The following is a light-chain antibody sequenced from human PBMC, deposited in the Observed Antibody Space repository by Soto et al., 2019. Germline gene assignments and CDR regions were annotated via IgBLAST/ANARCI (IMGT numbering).Light chain of an antibody. Sequence: EIVMTQSPATLSVSPGDSATLSCMASQTISSNLAWYQQRPGQAPRLLIHGASTRATGVPARFSGSGSGTEFTLTISSLQSEDFAVYYCQQYHNWPPQYTFGQGTKLQIK. V-gene: IGKV3-15*01. CDR3: QQYHNWPPQYT. J-gene: IGKJ2*01. CDR2: GAS. CDR1: QTISSN.